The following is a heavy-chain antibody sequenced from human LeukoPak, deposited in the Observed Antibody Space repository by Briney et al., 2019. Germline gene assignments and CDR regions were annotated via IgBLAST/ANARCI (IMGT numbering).Heavy chain of an antibody. D-gene: IGHD1-26*01. V-gene: IGHV3-48*01. CDR3: ARQSVGLGYYFDY. CDR2: ISSSSSTI. Sequence: GGSLRLSCASSGFTFSSYSMNWVRQAPGKGLEWVSYISSSSSTIYYADSVKGRFTISRDNAKNSLYLQMNSLRAEDTAVYYCARQSVGLGYYFDYWGQGTLVTVSS. J-gene: IGHJ4*02. CDR1: GFTFSSYS.